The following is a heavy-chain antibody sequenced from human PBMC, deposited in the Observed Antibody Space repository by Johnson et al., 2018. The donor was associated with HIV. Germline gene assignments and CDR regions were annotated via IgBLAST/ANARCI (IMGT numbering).Heavy chain of an antibody. CDR3: AGDGTSVEIGRGDAFDI. D-gene: IGHD5-12*01. Sequence: VQLVESGGGLVQPGGSLRLSCAASGFTFSSYCMSWVRQAPGQGLAWVAYITQDGSYKYYADSAKGRFTIPRDNAKNTLYLQMNSLRPEDTAVYYCAGDGTSVEIGRGDAFDIWGQGTMVTVSS. CDR1: GFTFSSYC. CDR2: ITQDGSYK. J-gene: IGHJ3*02. V-gene: IGHV3-7*01.